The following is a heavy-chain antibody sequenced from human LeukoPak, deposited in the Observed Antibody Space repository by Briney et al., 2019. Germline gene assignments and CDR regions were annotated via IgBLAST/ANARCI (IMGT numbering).Heavy chain of an antibody. Sequence: GGSLRLSCAASGFAFSNHWMHWVRQAPGKGLVWVSRIDGGGSNAMYADSVKGRFSISRDNAKNTVNLQMNSLRAEDTGVYYCIRDEALWRLDYWGQGTLVTVSS. CDR2: IDGGGSNA. J-gene: IGHJ4*02. CDR1: GFAFSNHW. D-gene: IGHD2-21*01. V-gene: IGHV3-74*03. CDR3: IRDEALWRLDY.